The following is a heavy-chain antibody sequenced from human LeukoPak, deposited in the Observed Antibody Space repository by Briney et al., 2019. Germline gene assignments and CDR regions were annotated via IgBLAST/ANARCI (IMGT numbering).Heavy chain of an antibody. CDR2: INPNSGGT. Sequence: GASVKVSCKASGYTFTGYYMHWVRQAPGRGLEWMGWINPNSGGTNYAQKFQGRVTMTRDTSISTAYMELSRLRSDDTAVYYCARAGTKRQQLVYYWGQGTLVTVSS. CDR3: ARAGTKRQQLVYY. V-gene: IGHV1-2*02. J-gene: IGHJ4*02. D-gene: IGHD6-13*01. CDR1: GYTFTGYY.